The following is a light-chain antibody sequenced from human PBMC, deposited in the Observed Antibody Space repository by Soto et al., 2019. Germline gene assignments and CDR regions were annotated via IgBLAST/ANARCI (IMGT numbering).Light chain of an antibody. CDR2: SAS. J-gene: IGKJ2*03. Sequence: DIQLTQSPSSVSASAGDRVSITCPARQGISSWLAWYQQKPGKAPKILTYSASRLPSGVPSRFSGSVSGTNFTLCISSIEAEYCATYDCQQAILLPYRFRQGPKLEIK. CDR3: QQAILLPYR. CDR1: QGISSW. V-gene: IGKV1-12*01.